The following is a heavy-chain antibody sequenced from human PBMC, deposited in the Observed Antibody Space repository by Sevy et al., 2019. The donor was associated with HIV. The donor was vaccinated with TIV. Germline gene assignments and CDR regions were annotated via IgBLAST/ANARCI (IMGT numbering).Heavy chain of an antibody. CDR3: TSAPYDSSGYYNFDY. J-gene: IGHJ4*02. D-gene: IGHD3-22*01. CDR2: IRSKASNYAT. CDR1: GFTFSGSA. V-gene: IGHV3-73*01. Sequence: GGSLRLSCAASGFTFSGSAMHWVRQASGKGLEWVGRIRSKASNYATAYVASVKGRFTISRDDSKNTAYLQMNSLKIEDTAVYYCTSAPYDSSGYYNFDYWGQGIVVTISS.